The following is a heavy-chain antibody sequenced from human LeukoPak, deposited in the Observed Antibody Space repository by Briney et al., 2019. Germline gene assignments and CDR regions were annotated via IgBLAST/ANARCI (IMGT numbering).Heavy chain of an antibody. CDR2: ISSSSSYT. CDR1: GFTFIDYY. CDR3: TRDSGTYNWFDP. V-gene: IGHV3-11*05. Sequence: GGSLRLSCAASGFTFIDYYMSWIRQAPGKGLERVSYISSSSSYTNYADSVKGRFTISRDDSINTAYLQMKSLKTEDTALYYCTRDSGTYNWFDPWGQGTLVTVSS. J-gene: IGHJ5*02. D-gene: IGHD1-26*01.